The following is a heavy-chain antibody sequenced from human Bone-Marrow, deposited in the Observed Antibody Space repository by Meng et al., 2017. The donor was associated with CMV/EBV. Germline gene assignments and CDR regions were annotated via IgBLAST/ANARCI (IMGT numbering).Heavy chain of an antibody. V-gene: IGHV3-21*01. J-gene: IGHJ3*01. CDR3: ALMCYSTSSGGFDV. CDR2: ISATGSYT. D-gene: IGHD6-6*01. Sequence: GGSLRLSCTASGVTFGDYAMSWVRQAPGKRLEWVSSISATGSYTYYADSAKGRFTLSRDNANNILYLQMNSLRVEDSAVYYCALMCYSTSSGGFDVWGQGTMVTVSS. CDR1: GVTFGDYA.